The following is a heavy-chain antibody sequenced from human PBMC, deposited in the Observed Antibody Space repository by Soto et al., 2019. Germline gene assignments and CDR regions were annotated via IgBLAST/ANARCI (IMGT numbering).Heavy chain of an antibody. V-gene: IGHV1-2*04. CDR2: INPKSGGT. D-gene: IGHD6-13*01. J-gene: IGHJ6*02. Sequence: ASVKVSCKASGYTFIDYYIHWVRQAPGQGLEWMGWINPKSGGTKYAQNFQGWVTLTTETSISTAYMELNRLKSDDTAVYYCARDRVGYRSPSYYYYYYGMEVWG. CDR1: GYTFIDYY. CDR3: ARDRVGYRSPSYYYYYYGMEV.